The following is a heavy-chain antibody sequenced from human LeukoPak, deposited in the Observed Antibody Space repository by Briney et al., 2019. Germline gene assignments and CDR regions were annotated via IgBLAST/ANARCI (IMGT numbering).Heavy chain of an antibody. Sequence: GGSLRLSCAASGFTFSSYAMSWVRQAPGKGLEWVSVISGSGGSTYYADSVKGRFTISRDNSKNTLYLQMNSLRAEDTAVYYCAREGPYGSGSSYDYWGQGTLVTVSS. CDR1: GFTFSSYA. D-gene: IGHD3-10*01. CDR2: ISGSGGST. V-gene: IGHV3-23*01. CDR3: AREGPYGSGSSYDY. J-gene: IGHJ4*02.